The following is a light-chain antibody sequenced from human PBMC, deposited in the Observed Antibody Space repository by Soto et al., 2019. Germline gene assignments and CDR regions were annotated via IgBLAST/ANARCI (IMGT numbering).Light chain of an antibody. CDR2: GAS. CDR1: QSISSSF. J-gene: IGKJ4*01. CDR3: QQYDNSPLT. Sequence: EIVMTQSPATLSVSPGERATLSCRASQSISSSFFAWYQQKPGQAPRLLIYGASRRATGIPDRFSGSGSGTDFTLTISRLEPEDFAVYYCQQYDNSPLTFGGGTKVDIK. V-gene: IGKV3-20*01.